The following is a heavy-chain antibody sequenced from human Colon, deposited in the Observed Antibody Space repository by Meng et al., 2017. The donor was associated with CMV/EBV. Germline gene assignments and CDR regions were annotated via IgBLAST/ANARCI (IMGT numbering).Heavy chain of an antibody. J-gene: IGHJ5*02. Sequence: SVTVSCKASGYTFTSYGISWVRQAPGQGLEWMGWIIPIFGTANYAQKFQGRVTITTDESTSTAYMELSSLRSEDTAVYYCARYKIVVVPAARAGWFDPWGQGTLVTVSS. CDR2: IIPIFGTA. D-gene: IGHD2-2*01. CDR1: GYTFTSYG. CDR3: ARYKIVVVPAARAGWFDP. V-gene: IGHV1-69*05.